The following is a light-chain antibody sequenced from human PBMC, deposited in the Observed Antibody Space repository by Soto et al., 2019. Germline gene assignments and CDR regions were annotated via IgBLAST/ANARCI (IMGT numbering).Light chain of an antibody. J-gene: IGLJ3*02. CDR2: DVT. Sequence: QSVLTQPASVSGSPGQSITISCTGTSSDVGGYNYVSWYQQHPGKAPKLMIYDVTNRPSGVSNRFSGSKSGNTASLTISGLQAEDEADYYCSSYTDTTTHAVFGGGTKLTVL. CDR3: SSYTDTTTHAV. CDR1: SSDVGGYNY. V-gene: IGLV2-14*03.